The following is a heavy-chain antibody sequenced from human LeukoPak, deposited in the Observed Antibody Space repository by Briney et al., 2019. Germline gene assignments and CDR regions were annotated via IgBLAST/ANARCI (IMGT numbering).Heavy chain of an antibody. D-gene: IGHD2-15*01. CDR2: ISSSSSTI. Sequence: GGSLRLSCAASGFTFSSYNMNWVRQAPGKGLEWVSYISSSSSTIYYADSVKGRFTISRDNAKNLVYLQMNSLRAEDTAVYHCARFGYVAAVDVWGQGTPVTVSS. CDR1: GFTFSSYN. V-gene: IGHV3-48*04. J-gene: IGHJ4*02. CDR3: ARFGYVAAVDV.